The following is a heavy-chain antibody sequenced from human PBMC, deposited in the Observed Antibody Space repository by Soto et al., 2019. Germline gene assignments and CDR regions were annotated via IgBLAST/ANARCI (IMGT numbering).Heavy chain of an antibody. CDR3: TRAYGAETFDF. Sequence: PGESLKISCKVSGYSFIDHWIGWVRQMPGKGPEWMGIIFPHDSDTRYNPSFQGQVTISADMSTDTAFLQWSSLKASDTATYYCTRAYGAETFDFWGQGTRVTVSS. CDR1: GYSFIDHW. J-gene: IGHJ5*01. D-gene: IGHD3-10*01. V-gene: IGHV5-51*01. CDR2: IFPHDSDT.